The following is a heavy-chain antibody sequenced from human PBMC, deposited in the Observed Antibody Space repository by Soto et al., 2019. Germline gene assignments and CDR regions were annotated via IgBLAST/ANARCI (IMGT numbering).Heavy chain of an antibody. V-gene: IGHV4-39*01. Sequence: SETLSLTCTVSGDSISSNNWYWGWIRQPPGKGLEWIGSIYYSGSTYYNPSLKSRVTLSVDTSKNQFSLKLSSVTAADTAVYYCARNVTNYYDSSGSKGYFDYWGQGTLVTVSS. CDR2: IYYSGST. CDR1: GDSISSNNWY. J-gene: IGHJ4*02. D-gene: IGHD3-22*01. CDR3: ARNVTNYYDSSGSKGYFDY.